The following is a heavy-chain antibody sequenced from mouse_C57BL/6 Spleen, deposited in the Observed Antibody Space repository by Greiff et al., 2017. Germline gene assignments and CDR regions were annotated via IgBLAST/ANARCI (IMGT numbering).Heavy chain of an antibody. V-gene: IGHV1-53*01. CDR2: INPSNGGT. CDR3: ARQGSRGYYAMDY. D-gene: IGHD3-3*01. CDR1: GYTFTSYW. J-gene: IGHJ4*01. Sequence: VQLQQPGTELVKPGASVKLSCKASGYTFTSYWMHWVKQRPGQGLEWIGNINPSNGGTNYNEKFKSKATLTVDKSSSTAYMQLSSLTSEDSAVYYCARQGSRGYYAMDYWGQGTSVTVSS.